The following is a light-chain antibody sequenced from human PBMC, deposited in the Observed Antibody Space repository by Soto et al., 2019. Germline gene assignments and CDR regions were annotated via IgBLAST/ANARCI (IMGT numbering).Light chain of an antibody. CDR3: HSYDCSLSVVV. J-gene: IGLJ2*01. CDR1: SSNIGAGYD. CDR2: GNS. V-gene: IGLV1-40*01. Sequence: QSVLTQPTSVSGAPGQRVTISCTGSSSNIGAGYDVHWYQQLPGTAPKLLIYGNSNRPSGVPDRFSGSKSGTSASLAITGLQAEDEADYYCHSYDCSLSVVVFGGGTKLTVL.